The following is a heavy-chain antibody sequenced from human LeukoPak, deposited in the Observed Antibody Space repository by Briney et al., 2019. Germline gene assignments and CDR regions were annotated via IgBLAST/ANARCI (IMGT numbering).Heavy chain of an antibody. Sequence: GGSLRLSCAASGFTVSSNYMSWVRQAPGKGLEWVSVIYSGGSTYYADSVKGRFTISRDNSKNTLYLQMNSLRAEDTAVYYCASRLDGSGSYYRRFLAAFDIWGQGTMVTVSS. V-gene: IGHV3-53*01. CDR3: ASRLDGSGSYYRRFLAAFDI. CDR1: GFTVSSNY. CDR2: IYSGGST. J-gene: IGHJ3*02. D-gene: IGHD3-10*01.